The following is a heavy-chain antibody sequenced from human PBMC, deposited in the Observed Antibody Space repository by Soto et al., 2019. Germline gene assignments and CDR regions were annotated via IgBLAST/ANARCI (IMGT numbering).Heavy chain of an antibody. V-gene: IGHV2-5*01. D-gene: IGHD1-26*01. Sequence: SGPTLVNPTQTLTLTCSFSGFSLTTSGAGVGWLGQPPGKALEWLALISWKDDKRYNPGLKNRLTITKDPSKNQVVLTMTNMDPVDTGTYYCAHRYGGNYYRWYSDFWGQGTLVTVSS. CDR3: AHRYGGNYYRWYSDF. CDR2: ISWKDDK. J-gene: IGHJ4*02. CDR1: GFSLTTSGAG.